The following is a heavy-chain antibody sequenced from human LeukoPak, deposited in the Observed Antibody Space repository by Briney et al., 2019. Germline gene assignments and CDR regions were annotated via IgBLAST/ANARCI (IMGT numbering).Heavy chain of an antibody. CDR2: IKPDGSAQ. CDR3: ARSGMTGDFDY. D-gene: IGHD6-13*01. V-gene: IGHV3-7*01. CDR1: GFTFSSNW. Sequence: GGSLRLSCATSGFTFSSNWMSWVRHIAGRGLDWVANIKPDGSAQYYAASVKGRFTVSRDNAKNSVYLQMNSLRVEDTAVYYCARSGMTGDFDYWGQGTLVTVSS. J-gene: IGHJ4*02.